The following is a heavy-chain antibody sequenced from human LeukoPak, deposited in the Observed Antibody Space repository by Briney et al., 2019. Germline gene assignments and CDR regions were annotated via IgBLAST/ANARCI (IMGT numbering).Heavy chain of an antibody. CDR3: ARYRGAVAGNYFDY. CDR2: IFYSGST. J-gene: IGHJ4*02. CDR1: GGPISSSSYY. V-gene: IGHV4-39*01. Sequence: SETLSLTCTVSGGPISSSSYYWGWIRQPPGKGLEWIGSIFYSGSTYYNPSLQSRVTISVDTSKNQFSLKLSSVTATDTAVYYCARYRGAVAGNYFDYWGQGTLVTVSS. D-gene: IGHD6-19*01.